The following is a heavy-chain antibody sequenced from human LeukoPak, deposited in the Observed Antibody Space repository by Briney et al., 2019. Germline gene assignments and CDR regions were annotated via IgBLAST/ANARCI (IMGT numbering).Heavy chain of an antibody. D-gene: IGHD4-11*01. CDR2: INHSGNT. CDR1: GGSFSGYY. V-gene: IGHV4-34*01. Sequence: SETLSLTCAVYGGSFSGYYWSWIRQPPGKGLEWIGEINHSGNTNYNPSLKSRVTISVDTPKKHFSLKLSSVTAADTAVYYCARGQTTVTPHYYYYYMDVWGKGTTVTVSS. CDR3: ARGQTTVTPHYYYYYMDV. J-gene: IGHJ6*03.